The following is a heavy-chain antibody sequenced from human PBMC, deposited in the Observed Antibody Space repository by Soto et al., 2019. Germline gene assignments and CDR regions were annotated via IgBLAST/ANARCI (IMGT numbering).Heavy chain of an antibody. CDR2: IWYDGSNK. CDR1: GFTFSSYG. V-gene: IGHV3-33*01. J-gene: IGHJ6*02. CDR3: ARGHCSGTSCYSGGYYYYGMDV. Sequence: GGSLRLSCAASGFTFSSYGMHWVRQAPGKGLEWVAVIWYDGSNKYYADSVKGRFTISRDNSKNTLYLQMNSLRAEDTAVYYCARGHCSGTSCYSGGYYYYGMDVWGQGTTVSVSS. D-gene: IGHD2-2*02.